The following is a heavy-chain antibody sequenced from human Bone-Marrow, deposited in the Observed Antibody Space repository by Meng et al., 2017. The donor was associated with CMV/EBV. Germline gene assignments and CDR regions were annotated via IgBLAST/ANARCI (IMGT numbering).Heavy chain of an antibody. Sequence: SEPLSLTCAVYGGSFSGYYWSWIRQPPGKGLEWIGEINHSGSTNYNPSLKSRVTISVDTSKNQFSLKLSSVTAADTAVYYCARRYYDFWSGYPRGVDPWGQGTLVTVSS. CDR3: ARRYYDFWSGYPRGVDP. D-gene: IGHD3-3*01. CDR2: INHSGST. V-gene: IGHV4-34*01. CDR1: GGSFSGYY. J-gene: IGHJ5*02.